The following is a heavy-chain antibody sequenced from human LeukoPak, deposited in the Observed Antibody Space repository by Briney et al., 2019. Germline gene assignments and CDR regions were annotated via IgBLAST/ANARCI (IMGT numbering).Heavy chain of an antibody. V-gene: IGHV1-18*01. CDR2: ISAYNGNT. D-gene: IGHD6-19*01. CDR1: GYTFTSYG. CDR3: ATQQPSSGGDY. J-gene: IGHJ4*02. Sequence: ASVKVSCKASGYTFTSYGISWVRQAPGQGLEWMGWISAYNGNTNYAQKLQGRVTMTRDTSTSTVYMELSSLRSEDTAVYYCATQQPSSGGDYWGQGTLVTVSS.